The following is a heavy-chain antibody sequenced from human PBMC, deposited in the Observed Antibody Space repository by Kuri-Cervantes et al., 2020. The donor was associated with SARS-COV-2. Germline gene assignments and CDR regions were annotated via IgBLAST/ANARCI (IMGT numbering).Heavy chain of an antibody. J-gene: IGHJ4*03. CDR3: ARDRYGDKAYDSFDM. V-gene: IGHV3-33*08. D-gene: IGHD4-17*01. CDR2: VWNDGSYK. Sequence: GGSLRLSCGGAGFIFSDYGMHWVRQAPGKGLEWVANVWNDGSYKYYADSVKGRFTISKDNFNNMFYTQMNSPRVDDTAIYYCARDRYGDKAYDSFDMRGQGTMVTVSS. CDR1: GFIFSDYG.